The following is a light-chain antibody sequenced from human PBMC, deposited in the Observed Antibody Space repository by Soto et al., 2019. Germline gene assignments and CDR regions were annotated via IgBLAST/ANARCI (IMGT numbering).Light chain of an antibody. CDR1: QGISNY. V-gene: IGKV1-17*03. J-gene: IGKJ1*01. Sequence: DIQMTQSPSAMSASVGDRVTISCRASQGISNYLAWFQQKPGKVPERLIYGAASLQSGVPSRFSGSGSRTDFTHPLSSLQSEDSATYCCVQHNNYPWTFGQGNKGEIK. CDR3: VQHNNYPWT. CDR2: GAA.